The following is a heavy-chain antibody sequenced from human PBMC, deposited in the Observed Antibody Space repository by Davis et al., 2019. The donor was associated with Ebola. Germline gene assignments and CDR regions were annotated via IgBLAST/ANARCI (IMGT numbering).Heavy chain of an antibody. D-gene: IGHD3-3*01. CDR1: GFTFSSYS. CDR3: ARVDVRFYGMDV. Sequence: GESLKISCAASGFTFSSYSMNWVRQAPGKGLEWVSSISSSSSYIYYADSVKGRFTISRDNAKNSLYLQMNSLRAEDTAVYYCARVDVRFYGMDVWGQGTTVTVSS. CDR2: ISSSSSYI. V-gene: IGHV3-21*01. J-gene: IGHJ6*02.